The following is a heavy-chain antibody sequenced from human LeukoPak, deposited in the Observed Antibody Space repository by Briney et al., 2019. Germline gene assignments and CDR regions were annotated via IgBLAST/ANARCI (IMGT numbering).Heavy chain of an antibody. Sequence: GGSLRLSCAASGFTFSSYWMSWVRQAPGKGLGWVANIKQDGSEKYYVDSVKGRFTISRDNAKNSLYLQMNSLRAEDTAVYYCARVPILLWFVDYFDYWGQGTLVTVSS. CDR3: ARVPILLWFVDYFDY. CDR2: IKQDGSEK. V-gene: IGHV3-7*01. D-gene: IGHD3-10*01. J-gene: IGHJ4*02. CDR1: GFTFSSYW.